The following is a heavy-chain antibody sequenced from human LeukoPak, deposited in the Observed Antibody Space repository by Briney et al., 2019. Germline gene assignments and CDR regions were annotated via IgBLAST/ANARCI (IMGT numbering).Heavy chain of an antibody. CDR3: AKDNFGYGAMDC. CDR1: GGAVNSDNQY. CDR2: IRHSGST. Sequence: SQTLSLTCTVSGGAVNSDNQYWSWIRQPPGKGLEWIGYIRHSGSTYYNPSLKSRLTISLDTSRNQFSLKMNSVTAADTAVYYCAKDNFGYGAMDCWGQGTLVTVSS. D-gene: IGHD3-22*01. J-gene: IGHJ4*02. V-gene: IGHV4-30-4*01.